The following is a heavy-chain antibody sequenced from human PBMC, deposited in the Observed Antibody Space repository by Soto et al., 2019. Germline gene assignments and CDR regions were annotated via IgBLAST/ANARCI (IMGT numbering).Heavy chain of an antibody. CDR1: GYSFTTYW. J-gene: IGHJ6*02. CDR2: IDPSDSYT. D-gene: IGHD2-8*01. Sequence: GESLKISCKGSGYSFTTYWISWVRQVPGKGLQWMGRIDPSDSYTTYSPSFQGHVSISTDKSISTAYLQWSSLKASDTATYYCASRPYATYNYSGMDVWGQGTTVTVSS. V-gene: IGHV5-10-1*01. CDR3: ASRPYATYNYSGMDV.